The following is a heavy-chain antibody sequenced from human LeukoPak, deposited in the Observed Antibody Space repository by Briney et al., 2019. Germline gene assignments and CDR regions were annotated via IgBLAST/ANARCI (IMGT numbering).Heavy chain of an antibody. Sequence: GGSLRLSCAASGFTFSSYAMSWVRQAPGKGLEWVPAISGSGGSTYYADSVKGRFTISRDNSKNTLYLQMNSLRAEDTAVYYCANRYSGSYSFDYWGQGTLVTVSS. D-gene: IGHD1-26*01. CDR1: GFTFSSYA. CDR2: ISGSGGST. J-gene: IGHJ4*02. V-gene: IGHV3-23*01. CDR3: ANRYSGSYSFDY.